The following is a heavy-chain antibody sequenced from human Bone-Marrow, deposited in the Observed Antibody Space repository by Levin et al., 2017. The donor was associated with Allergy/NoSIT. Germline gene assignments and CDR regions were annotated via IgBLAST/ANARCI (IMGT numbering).Heavy chain of an antibody. CDR1: GFTFSTYG. CDR2: ISSNGGST. V-gene: IGHV3-64*01. Sequence: LSLTCAASGFTFSTYGMHWVRQAPGKGLEYVSGISSNGGSTYYANSVKGRFTISRDNSKNTLYLQMGSLRAEDMAVYYCARVEGVATIVDYWGQGTLVTVSS. J-gene: IGHJ4*02. D-gene: IGHD5-12*01. CDR3: ARVEGVATIVDY.